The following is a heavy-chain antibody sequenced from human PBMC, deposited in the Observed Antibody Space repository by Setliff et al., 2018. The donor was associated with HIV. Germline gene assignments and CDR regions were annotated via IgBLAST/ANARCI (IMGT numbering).Heavy chain of an antibody. D-gene: IGHD2-2*01. Sequence: GASVKVSCKASGGTFSSYEMSWVRQAPGQGPEWMGGITPVFGTTKYAQKFQGRITMTRDTSTSTAYMELRSLRSDDTAVYYCARGPPIVVVPAALLTFDYWGQGTLVTVSS. V-gene: IGHV1-69*05. CDR1: GGTFSSYE. CDR3: ARGPPIVVVPAALLTFDY. J-gene: IGHJ4*02. CDR2: ITPVFGTT.